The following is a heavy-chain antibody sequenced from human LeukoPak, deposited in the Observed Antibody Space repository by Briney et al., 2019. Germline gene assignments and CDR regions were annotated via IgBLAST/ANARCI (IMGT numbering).Heavy chain of an antibody. V-gene: IGHV4-59*01. CDR3: AGLQSRWCFDY. CDR2: IYYTGST. D-gene: IGHD2-21*01. J-gene: IGHJ4*02. CDR1: GGSISNYY. Sequence: SETLSLTCTVSGGSISNYYWSWIRQPPGKGLEWIGYIYYTGSTNYNASLKSRVTISVDTSKSQFSLKLSSVTAADTAVYYCAGLQSRWCFDYWGQGTLVTVSS.